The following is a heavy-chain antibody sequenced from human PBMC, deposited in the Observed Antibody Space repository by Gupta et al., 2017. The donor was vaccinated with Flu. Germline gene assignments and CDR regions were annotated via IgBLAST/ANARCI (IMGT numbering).Heavy chain of an antibody. V-gene: IGHV3-30*04. CDR1: FSNYA. CDR2: KSHDEINK. D-gene: IGHD5-12*01. J-gene: IGHJ4*02. CDR3: SGDPEYSAWDIDY. Sequence: FSNYARNWGRQAPGKGLEWLAVKSHDEINKDDANDGKGRLNIARDKYKNKVYLKMKSLRTADTAVDDCSGDPEYSAWDIDYWGQGTLVTVSS.